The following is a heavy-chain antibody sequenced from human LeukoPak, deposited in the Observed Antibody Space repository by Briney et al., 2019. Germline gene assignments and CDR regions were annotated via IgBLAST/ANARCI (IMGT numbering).Heavy chain of an antibody. Sequence: GGSLRLSCAASGFTFSDYYMNWIRQAPGQGLEWVSYISSNGSTIYYADSVKGRFTISRDNAKNSRYLQMNSLRAEDTAVYYCARGPSSIAAPREYYYYGMDVWGQGTTVTVSS. V-gene: IGHV3-11*01. J-gene: IGHJ6*02. D-gene: IGHD6-6*01. CDR2: ISSNGSTI. CDR3: ARGPSSIAAPREYYYYGMDV. CDR1: GFTFSDYY.